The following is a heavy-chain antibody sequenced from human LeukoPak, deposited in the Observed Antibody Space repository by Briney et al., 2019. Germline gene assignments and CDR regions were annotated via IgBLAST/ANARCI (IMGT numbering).Heavy chain of an antibody. CDR3: ARESESIVVVPAAIQISNWFDP. CDR1: GGSISSYY. V-gene: IGHV4-4*07. CDR2: IYTSGST. D-gene: IGHD2-2*02. J-gene: IGHJ5*02. Sequence: PSETLSLTCTVSGGSISSYYWSWIRQPAVKGLEWIGRIYTSGSTNYNPSLKSRVTMSVDTSKNQFSLKLSSVTAADTVVYYCARESESIVVVPAAIQISNWFDPWGQGTLVTVSS.